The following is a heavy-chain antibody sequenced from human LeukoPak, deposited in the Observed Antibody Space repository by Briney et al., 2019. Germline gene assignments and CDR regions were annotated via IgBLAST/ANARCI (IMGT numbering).Heavy chain of an antibody. D-gene: IGHD1-26*01. CDR2: INPSGGST. J-gene: IGHJ4*02. CDR1: GYTFTSYY. CDR3: ARSGELLVYFDY. Sequence: ASVKVSCKASGYTFTSYYMHWVRQAPGQGLEWMGIINPSGGSTSYAQKFQGRVTMTRDMSTSTVYMELSSLRSEDTAVYYCARSGELLVYFDYWGQGTLVTVSS. V-gene: IGHV1-46*01.